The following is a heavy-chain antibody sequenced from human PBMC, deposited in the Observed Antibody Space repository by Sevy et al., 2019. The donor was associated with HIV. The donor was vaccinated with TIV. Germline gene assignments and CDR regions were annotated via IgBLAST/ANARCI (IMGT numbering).Heavy chain of an antibody. CDR2: IRYESSIK. D-gene: IGHD1-7*01. CDR1: GFTFSTYD. V-gene: IGHV3-30*02. J-gene: IGHJ4*02. Sequence: GGSLRLSCAASGFTFSTYDMHWVRQAPGKGLEWMAFIRYESSIKYYGHSVKGRFTVSRDNSKNTLFLQMNSLRSEDTAVYFCATGPPSKRELRVAHSHFDYWGQGTLVTVSS. CDR3: ATGPPSKRELRVAHSHFDY.